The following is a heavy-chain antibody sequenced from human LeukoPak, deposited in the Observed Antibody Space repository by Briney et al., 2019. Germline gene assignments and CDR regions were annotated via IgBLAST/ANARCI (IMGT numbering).Heavy chain of an antibody. V-gene: IGHV4-34*01. CDR2: INHSGST. J-gene: IGHJ5*02. Sequence: PSETLSLTCAVYGGSFSGYYWSWIRQPPGKGLEWIREINHSGSTNYNPSLKSRVTISVDTSKNQFSLKLSSVTAADTAVYYCARRLEDIVVVVAATPPSDWFDPWGQGTLVTVSS. CDR1: GGSFSGYY. D-gene: IGHD2-15*01. CDR3: ARRLEDIVVVVAATPPSDWFDP.